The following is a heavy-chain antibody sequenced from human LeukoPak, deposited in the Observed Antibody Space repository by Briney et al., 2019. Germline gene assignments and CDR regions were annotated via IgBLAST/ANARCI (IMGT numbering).Heavy chain of an antibody. CDR2: IYYSGST. CDR3: ARVYCSSTSCYNYYYGMDV. J-gene: IGHJ6*02. V-gene: IGHV4-61*01. D-gene: IGHD2-2*02. Sequence: SETLSLTCTVSGGSVSSGSYYWSWIRQPPGKGLEWIGYIYYSGSTNYNPSLKSRVTISVDTSKNQFSLKLSSVTAADTAVYYCARVYCSSTSCYNYYYGMDVWGQGTTVTVSS. CDR1: GGSVSSGSYY.